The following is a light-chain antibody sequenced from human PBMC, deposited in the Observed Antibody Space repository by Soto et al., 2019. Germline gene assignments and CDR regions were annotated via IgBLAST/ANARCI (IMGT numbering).Light chain of an antibody. J-gene: IGLJ2*01. CDR1: RSEVGGYNY. V-gene: IGLV2-14*01. CDR3: SSYTSSSIVV. Sequence: QPVLTQPASVSGSPGQSITLYCTGTRSEVGGYNYVSWYQQHPGKAPKLMIYEVSNRPSGVSIRFSCSKSGDTASLTISGLQAEDEDDYYCSSYTSSSIVVFGGGTKLTVL. CDR2: EVS.